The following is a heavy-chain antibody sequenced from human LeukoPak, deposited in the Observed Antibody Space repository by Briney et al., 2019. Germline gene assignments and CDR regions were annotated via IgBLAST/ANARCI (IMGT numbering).Heavy chain of an antibody. D-gene: IGHD3-22*01. J-gene: IGHJ4*02. CDR3: ARDAKLSGYYMFDY. CDR2: ISYDGSNK. CDR1: GFTFSSYA. Sequence: GGSLRLSCAASGFTFSSYAMHWVRQAPGKGLEWVAVISYDGSNKYYADSVKGRFTISRDNSKNTLYLQMNSLRAEDTAVYYCARDAKLSGYYMFDYWGQGTLVTVSS. V-gene: IGHV3-30-3*01.